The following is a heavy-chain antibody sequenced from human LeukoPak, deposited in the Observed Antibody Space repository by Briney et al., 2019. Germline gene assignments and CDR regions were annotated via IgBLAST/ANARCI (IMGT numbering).Heavy chain of an antibody. J-gene: IGHJ4*02. V-gene: IGHV3-23*01. CDR2: ISGSGGST. Sequence: GGSLRLSCAASGFTFSSYAMSWVRQAPGKGLEWVSAISGSGGSTYYADSVKGRFTISRDNTKNSLYLQMNSLRAEDTAVYYCSRDPTYYLRYGYFDYWGQGALVTVSS. D-gene: IGHD1-26*01. CDR3: SRDPTYYLRYGYFDY. CDR1: GFTFSSYA.